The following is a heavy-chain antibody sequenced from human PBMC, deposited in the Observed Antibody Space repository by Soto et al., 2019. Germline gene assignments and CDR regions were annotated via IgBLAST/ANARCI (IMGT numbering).Heavy chain of an antibody. D-gene: IGHD6-19*01. CDR3: ARWYSSGWIDY. J-gene: IGHJ4*02. Sequence: SETLSLTCTVSGGSINSYYWSWIRQPPGKGLEWIGYIYYSGSTNYNPSLKSRVTISVDTSKNQFSLKLGSVTAVDTAVYYCARWYSSGWIDYWGQGTLVTVSS. CDR2: IYYSGST. V-gene: IGHV4-59*01. CDR1: GGSINSYY.